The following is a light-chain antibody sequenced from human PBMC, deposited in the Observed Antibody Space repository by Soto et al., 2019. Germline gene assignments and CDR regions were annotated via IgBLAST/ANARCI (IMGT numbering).Light chain of an antibody. CDR1: SGHSSYI. CDR2: LEGSGSY. CDR3: ETWDSNSWV. Sequence: HPVLTQSSSASASLGSSVKLTCTLSSGHSSYIIAWHQQQPGKAPRYLMKLEGSGSYNKGSGVPDRFSGSSSGADRYLTISNLQFEDEADYYCETWDSNSWVFGGGTMLTVL. V-gene: IGLV4-60*02. J-gene: IGLJ3*02.